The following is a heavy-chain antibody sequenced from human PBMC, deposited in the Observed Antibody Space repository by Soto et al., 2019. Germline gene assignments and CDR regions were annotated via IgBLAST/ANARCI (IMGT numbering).Heavy chain of an antibody. CDR1: GFTFTTYA. CDR2: ISSSGDIP. J-gene: IGHJ4*02. V-gene: IGHV3-23*01. CDR3: AKVNSIVGDGDHDY. D-gene: IGHD4-17*01. Sequence: EVQLLESGGGLVQPGGSLRLSCAASGFTFTTYAMSWVRQLPGKGLEWVSGISSSGDIPYYADSVKGRFTISRDQSKKTVYLQMNSLRAEDTALYYCAKVNSIVGDGDHDYWGQGTLVSVSS.